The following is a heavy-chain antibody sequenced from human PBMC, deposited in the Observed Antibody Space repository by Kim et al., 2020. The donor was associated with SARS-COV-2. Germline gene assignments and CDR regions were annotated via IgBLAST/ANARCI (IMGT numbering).Heavy chain of an antibody. CDR3: GRSYYGDAFDI. J-gene: IGHJ3*02. CDR1: GFTFSNYW. D-gene: IGHD1-26*01. V-gene: IGHV3-74*01. CDR2: INTDGSST. Sequence: GGSLRLSCAASGFTFSNYWMHWVRQVPGKGLVWVSHINTDGSSTNYADSVKGRFTISRDNAKNTLYLQMNSLRAEDTAVYHCGRSYYGDAFDIWGQGTMVTVSS.